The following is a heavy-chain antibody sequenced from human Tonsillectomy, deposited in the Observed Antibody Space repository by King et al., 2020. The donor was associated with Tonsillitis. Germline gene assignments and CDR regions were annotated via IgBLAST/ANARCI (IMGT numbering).Heavy chain of an antibody. CDR1: GFTFSSYA. V-gene: IGHV3-23*04. Sequence: VQLVESGGGLVQPGGSLRLSCAASGFTFSSYAMSWVRQAPGKGLEWVSAISGSGGSTYYADSVKVRFTISRDNSKNTLYLQMNSLRAEDTAVYYCAKEIVGATTWYYGMDVWGQGTTVTVSS. D-gene: IGHD1-26*01. CDR3: AKEIVGATTWYYGMDV. CDR2: ISGSGGST. J-gene: IGHJ6*02.